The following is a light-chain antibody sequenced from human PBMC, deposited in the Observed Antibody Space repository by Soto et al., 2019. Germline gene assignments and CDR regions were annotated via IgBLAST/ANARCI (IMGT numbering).Light chain of an antibody. CDR3: QQYAGSPWT. CDR2: GAS. V-gene: IGKV3-20*01. Sequence: EIVMAQSPVTRSVSPGERATLSCRASQSVSSTYLAWYRQKPGQAPRLLIYGASSRATGIPDRFSGSGSGTDFTLIISRPEPEDFAVYYCQQYAGSPWTFGQGTKVAIK. CDR1: QSVSSTY. J-gene: IGKJ1*01.